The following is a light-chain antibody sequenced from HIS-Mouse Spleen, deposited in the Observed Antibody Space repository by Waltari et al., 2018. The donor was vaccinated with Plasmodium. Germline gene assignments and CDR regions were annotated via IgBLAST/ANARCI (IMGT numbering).Light chain of an antibody. CDR2: GAS. V-gene: IGKV3-15*01. CDR1: QSVSSN. CDR3: QQYNNWSFT. Sequence: EIVMTHSPATLSVSPGGRAPLPCRASQSVSSNLAWYQQKPGQAPRLRIYGASTRATGIPARFSGSGSGTEFTLTISSLQSEDFAVYYCQQYNNWSFTFGPGTKVDIK. J-gene: IGKJ3*01.